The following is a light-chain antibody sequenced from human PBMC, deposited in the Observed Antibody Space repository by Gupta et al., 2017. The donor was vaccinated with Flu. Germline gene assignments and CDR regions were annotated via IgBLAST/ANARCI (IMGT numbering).Light chain of an antibody. CDR1: QSVSSN. Sequence: EIVMTQSPATLSVSPGERATLSCRASQSVSSNLAWYQQKPGQAPRLLIYGASTRATGIPARFSGSGSGTEFTLTISSLQSEDFAVYYCQQYNNWPQVFGQGTXVEIK. J-gene: IGKJ1*01. CDR3: QQYNNWPQV. CDR2: GAS. V-gene: IGKV3-15*01.